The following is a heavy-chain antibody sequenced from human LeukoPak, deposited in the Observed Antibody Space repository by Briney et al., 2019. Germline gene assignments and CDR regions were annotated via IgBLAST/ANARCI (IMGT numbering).Heavy chain of an antibody. J-gene: IGHJ4*02. CDR2: IWSGGTDK. V-gene: IGHV3-30*02. CDR3: GKRLTSWELEY. D-gene: IGHD1-26*01. CDR1: GFTFSNYG. Sequence: GGSLRLCCAASGFTFSNYGMHWVRQAPGKGLEWVAVIWSGGTDKYYADSVKGRFTVSRDNSKNTLYLQMNSLRAEDTAVYYCGKRLTSWELEYWGQGTLVTVSS.